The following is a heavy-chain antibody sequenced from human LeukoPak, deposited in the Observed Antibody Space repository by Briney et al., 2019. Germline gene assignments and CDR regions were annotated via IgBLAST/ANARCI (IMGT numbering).Heavy chain of an antibody. Sequence: SQTLSLTCTVSGGSISCAGYYWNWIRQHPGKGLEWIGHINYSGYSNYNPFLRSRVTMSVDTSRNRFSLKLTSVSAADTAVYYCVREVISMIEVGYFHSWGQGTLVTVSS. CDR3: VREVISMIEVGYFHS. CDR2: INYSGYS. D-gene: IGHD3-22*01. V-gene: IGHV4-31*03. J-gene: IGHJ4*02. CDR1: GGSISCAGYY.